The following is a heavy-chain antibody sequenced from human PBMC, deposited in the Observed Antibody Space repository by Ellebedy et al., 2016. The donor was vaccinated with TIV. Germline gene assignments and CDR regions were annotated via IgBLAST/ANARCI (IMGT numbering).Heavy chain of an antibody. Sequence: SVKVSCXASGGTFSSYAISWVRQAPGQGLEWMGGIIPIFGTANYAQKFQGRVTMTRDTSTSTVYMELSSLRSEDTAVYYCARDLGWFGELSDNWFDPWGQGTLVTVSS. CDR3: ARDLGWFGELSDNWFDP. D-gene: IGHD3-10*01. CDR2: IIPIFGTA. V-gene: IGHV1-69*05. J-gene: IGHJ5*02. CDR1: GGTFSSYA.